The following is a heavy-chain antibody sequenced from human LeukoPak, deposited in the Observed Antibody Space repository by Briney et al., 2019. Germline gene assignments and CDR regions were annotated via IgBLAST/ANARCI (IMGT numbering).Heavy chain of an antibody. CDR3: ARSLFGSGINFDY. CDR1: GYTFTNYD. D-gene: IGHD3-10*01. CDR2: MNPNSGDA. V-gene: IGHV1-8*01. J-gene: IGHJ4*02. Sequence: ASVKVSCKASGYTFTNYDINWVRQATGQGLEWMGWMNPNSGDAGYAQKFQGRVTMTRNTSISTAYMELSSLRSEDTAVYYCARSLFGSGINFDYWGQGTLLSVSS.